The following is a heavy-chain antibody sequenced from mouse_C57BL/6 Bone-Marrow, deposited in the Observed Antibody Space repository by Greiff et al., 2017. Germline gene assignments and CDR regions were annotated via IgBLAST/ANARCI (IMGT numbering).Heavy chain of an antibody. CDR3: ARRWVVDWYFDV. CDR1: GYTFTSYW. J-gene: IGHJ1*03. V-gene: IGHV1-55*01. CDR2: IYPGSGST. D-gene: IGHD1-1*01. Sequence: QVQLQQPGAELVKPGASVKMSCKASGYTFTSYWITWVKQRPGQGLEWIGDIYPGSGSTNYNEKFKSKATLTADTSSSTAYMQLSSLTSEDSAVYYCARRWVVDWYFDVWGTGTTVTVSS.